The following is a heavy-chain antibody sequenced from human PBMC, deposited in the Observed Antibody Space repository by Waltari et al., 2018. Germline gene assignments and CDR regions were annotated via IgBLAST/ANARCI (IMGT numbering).Heavy chain of an antibody. CDR1: GFRFSNFW. Sequence: EEQLLESGGGFVQPGDSLRLSCAGSGFRFSNFWMNWVRQAPGKGLVWVALIRDDGTSLNYPDSVKGRFTISRDNAKNTLFLQMKRLRVEDTAVYYCARLAPRTYRSPVPGRHYYYGMDVWGQGTTVTVSS. D-gene: IGHD3-10*01. CDR3: ARLAPRTYRSPVPGRHYYYGMDV. J-gene: IGHJ6*02. CDR2: IRDDGTSL. V-gene: IGHV3-74*01.